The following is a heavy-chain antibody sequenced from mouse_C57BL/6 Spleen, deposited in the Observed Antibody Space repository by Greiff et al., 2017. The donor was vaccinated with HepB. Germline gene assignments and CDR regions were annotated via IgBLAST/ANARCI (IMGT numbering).Heavy chain of an antibody. CDR1: GYTFTSYW. V-gene: IGHV1-64*01. D-gene: IGHD1-1*01. CDR2: IHPNSGST. CDR3: ARSITTVVAREVDY. Sequence: QVQLQQSGAELVKPGASVKLSCKASGYTFTSYWMHWVKQRPGQGLEWIGMIHPNSGSTNYNEKFKSKATLTVDKSSSTAYMQLSSLTSEDSAVYYCARSITTVVAREVDYWGQGTTLTVSS. J-gene: IGHJ2*01.